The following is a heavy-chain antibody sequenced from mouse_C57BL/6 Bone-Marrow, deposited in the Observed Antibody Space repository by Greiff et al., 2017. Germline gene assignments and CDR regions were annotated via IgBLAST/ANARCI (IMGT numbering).Heavy chain of an antibody. D-gene: IGHD1-1*01. CDR3: AKKDYGSSYLYWYFDV. J-gene: IGHJ1*03. CDR1: GFSLTSYG. Sequence: VQLQESGPGLVQPSQSLSITCTVSGFSLTSYGVHWVRQSPGKGLEWLGVIWRGGSTDYNAAFMSRLSITKDNSKSQVFFKMNSLQADDTAIYYCAKKDYGSSYLYWYFDVWGTGTTVTVSS. CDR2: IWRGGST. V-gene: IGHV2-5*01.